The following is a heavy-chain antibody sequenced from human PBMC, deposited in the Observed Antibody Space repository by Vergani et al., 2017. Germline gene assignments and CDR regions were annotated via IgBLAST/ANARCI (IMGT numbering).Heavy chain of an antibody. CDR3: ATALDCGCPCHVAA. V-gene: IGHV1-24*01. D-gene: IGHD2-21*01. CDR2: FDTEDGET. J-gene: IGHJ5*02. Sequence: VQLVLAAAEVMKPGASVLVSCYVSCYILPELSMLWVRQAPGKGLEWMGGFDTEDGETIYAQKFQDRVTMTEDTSTDTTYMVLSSLRSADTSVYYCATALDCGCPCHVAAWGQGTLVTVSS. CDR1: CYILPELS.